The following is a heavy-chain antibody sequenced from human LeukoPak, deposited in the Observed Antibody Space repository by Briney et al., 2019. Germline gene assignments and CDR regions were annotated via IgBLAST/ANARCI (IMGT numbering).Heavy chain of an antibody. D-gene: IGHD3-3*01. Sequence: ASVKVSCKASGYTFTGYYMHWVRQAPGQGLEWMGRINPNSGGTNYAQKVQGRVTMTRDTSISTAYMELSRLRSDDTAVYYCASRGKSPYYDFWSGGPSDYWGQGTLVTVSS. CDR2: INPNSGGT. J-gene: IGHJ4*02. CDR3: ASRGKSPYYDFWSGGPSDY. V-gene: IGHV1-2*06. CDR1: GYTFTGYY.